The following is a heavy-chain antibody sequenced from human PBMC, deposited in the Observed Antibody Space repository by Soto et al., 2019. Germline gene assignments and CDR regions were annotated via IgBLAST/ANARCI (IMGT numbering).Heavy chain of an antibody. D-gene: IGHD3-22*01. CDR1: AGAISRSNYY. J-gene: IGHJ5*02. CDR2: MYSSGNT. Sequence: QLQLQESGPGLVKPSETLSLTCTVSAGAISRSNYYWGWIRQPPGKGLEWIGSMYSSGNTYYNPSLKSRVTIALDTSKNQFSLKLTSVTAADAAVYYCERQTYDSSGYYYGAWGQGNLVTVSS. V-gene: IGHV4-39*01. CDR3: ERQTYDSSGYYYGA.